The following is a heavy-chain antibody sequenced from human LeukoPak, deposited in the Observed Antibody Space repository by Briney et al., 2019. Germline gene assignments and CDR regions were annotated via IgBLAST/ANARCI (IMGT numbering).Heavy chain of an antibody. CDR1: GVSISSSNW. D-gene: IGHD4-17*01. CDR3: ARASGFYGDYLWFDP. Sequence: SETLSLTCAVSGVSISSSNWWSWVRQPPGKGLEWIGEIYHSGSTNYNPSLKSRVTISVDKSKNQFSLKLSSVTAADTAVYYCARASGFYGDYLWFDPWGQGTLVTVSS. V-gene: IGHV4-4*02. J-gene: IGHJ5*02. CDR2: IYHSGST.